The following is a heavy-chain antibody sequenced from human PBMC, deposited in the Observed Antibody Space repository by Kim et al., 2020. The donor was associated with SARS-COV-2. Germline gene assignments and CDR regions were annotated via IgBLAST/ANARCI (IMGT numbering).Heavy chain of an antibody. J-gene: IGHJ3*02. V-gene: IGHV3-23*01. CDR2: ISGSGGST. Sequence: GGSLRLSCAASGFTFSSYAMSWVRQAPGKGLEWVSAISGSGGSTYYADSVKGRFTISRDNSKNTLYLQMNSLRAEDTAVYYCAKDGYYGPQGDPGDAFDIWGQGTMVTVSS. D-gene: IGHD4-17*01. CDR3: AKDGYYGPQGDPGDAFDI. CDR1: GFTFSSYA.